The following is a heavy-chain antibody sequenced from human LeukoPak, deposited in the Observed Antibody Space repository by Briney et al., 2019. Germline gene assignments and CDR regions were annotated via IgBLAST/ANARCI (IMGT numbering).Heavy chain of an antibody. J-gene: IGHJ4*01. CDR1: GLTLSSYA. CDR2: ISGSGGST. D-gene: IGHD3-10*01. CDR3: AKDQRTYGSGSFYYFDY. V-gene: IGHV3-23*01. Sequence: AGGSLRLSCAASGLTLSSYAMSWVRQAPGKGLEWVSAISGSGGSTYYADSVKGRFTISRDNSKNTLYLQMNSLRAEDTAVYYCAKDQRTYGSGSFYYFDYWGQGTLVTVSS.